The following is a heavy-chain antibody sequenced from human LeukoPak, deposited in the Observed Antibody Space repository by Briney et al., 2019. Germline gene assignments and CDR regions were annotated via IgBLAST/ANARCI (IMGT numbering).Heavy chain of an antibody. CDR3: ARDYVSSGYSNFFDY. CDR2: ISSSSSYI. CDR1: GFTFSRYS. Sequence: GGSLRLSCAASGFTFSRYSMDWVRQAPGKGLEWVSSISSSSSYIYYADSVKGRFTISRDNAKNSLYLQMNSLRAEDTAVYYCARDYVSSGYSNFFDYWGQGTLVTVSS. V-gene: IGHV3-21*01. J-gene: IGHJ4*02. D-gene: IGHD3-22*01.